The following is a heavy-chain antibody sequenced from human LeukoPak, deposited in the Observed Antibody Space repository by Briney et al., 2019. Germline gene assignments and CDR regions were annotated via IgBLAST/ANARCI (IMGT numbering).Heavy chain of an antibody. CDR3: ATEGARFGEFDAFDI. D-gene: IGHD3-10*01. CDR2: FDPEDGET. J-gene: IGHJ3*02. CDR1: GYTLTELS. V-gene: IGHV1-24*01. Sequence: ASVKVSCKVSGYTLTELSMHWVRQAPGKGLEWMGGFDPEDGETIYAQKFQGRVTMTEDTSTDTAYMELSSLRSEDTAVYYCATEGARFGEFDAFDIWGQGTMVTVSS.